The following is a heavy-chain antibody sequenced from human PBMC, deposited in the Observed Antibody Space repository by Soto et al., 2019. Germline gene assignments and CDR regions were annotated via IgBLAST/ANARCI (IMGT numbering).Heavy chain of an antibody. Sequence: EASVKVSCKASGYTFTGYYMHWVRQAPGQGLEWMGWINPNSGGTNYAQKFQGWVTMTRDTSISTAYMELSRLRSDDTAVYYCAREVCGTSCYAGYFDYWGQGTLVTVSS. D-gene: IGHD2-2*01. V-gene: IGHV1-2*04. CDR3: AREVCGTSCYAGYFDY. CDR1: GYTFTGYY. J-gene: IGHJ4*02. CDR2: INPNSGGT.